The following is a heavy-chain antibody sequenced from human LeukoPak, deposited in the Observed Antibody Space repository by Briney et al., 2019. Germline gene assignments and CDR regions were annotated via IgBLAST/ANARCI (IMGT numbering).Heavy chain of an antibody. CDR3: ARGGSYFFSVDY. CDR2: IYTSGTT. Sequence: GGSLRLSCAASGFTVSSDYMSWVRQAPGKGLERVSIIYTSGTTYYADSVKGRFTISRDNSKNTLYLQMNSLRAEDTAVYYCARGGSYFFSVDYWGQGTLVTVSS. D-gene: IGHD1-26*01. CDR1: GFTVSSDY. V-gene: IGHV3-53*01. J-gene: IGHJ4*02.